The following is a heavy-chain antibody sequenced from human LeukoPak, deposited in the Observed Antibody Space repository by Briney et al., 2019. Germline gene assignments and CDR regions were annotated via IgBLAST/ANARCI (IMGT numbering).Heavy chain of an antibody. Sequence: SETLSLTCTVSGGSISSYYWSWIRQPPGKGLEWIGYIYYSGSTNYNPSLKSRVTISVDTSKNQFSLKLSSVTAADTAVYYCARMRDSSGYYPDYWGQATLVTVSS. CDR3: ARMRDSSGYYPDY. V-gene: IGHV4-59*01. J-gene: IGHJ4*02. CDR1: GGSISSYY. D-gene: IGHD3-22*01. CDR2: IYYSGST.